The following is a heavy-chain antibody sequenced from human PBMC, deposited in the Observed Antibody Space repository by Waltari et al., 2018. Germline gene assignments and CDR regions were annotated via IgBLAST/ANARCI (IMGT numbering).Heavy chain of an antibody. CDR1: GGSISSSSYY. CDR2: IYYSGTT. D-gene: IGHD1-26*01. Sequence: QLQLQESGPGLVKPSETLSLTCTVSGGSISSSSYYWGWIRQPPGKGLEWIGSIYYSGTTYYNPSLKSRVTISVDTSKNQFSLKLSSVTAADTAVYYCARHVPIVGAMLYYFDYWGQGTLVTVSS. V-gene: IGHV4-39*01. J-gene: IGHJ4*02. CDR3: ARHVPIVGAMLYYFDY.